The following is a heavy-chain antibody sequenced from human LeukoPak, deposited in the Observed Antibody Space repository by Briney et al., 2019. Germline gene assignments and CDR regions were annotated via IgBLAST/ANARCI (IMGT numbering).Heavy chain of an antibody. V-gene: IGHV1-18*04. CDR3: ARVPWAGAFDI. Sequence: ASVKVSCKASGYTFTSYYMHWVRQAPGHGLEWMGWISAYNGNTNYAQKLQGRVTMTTDTSTSTAYMELRSLRSDDTAVYYCARVPWAGAFDIWGQGTMVTVSS. J-gene: IGHJ3*02. CDR2: ISAYNGNT. D-gene: IGHD6-19*01. CDR1: GYTFTSYY.